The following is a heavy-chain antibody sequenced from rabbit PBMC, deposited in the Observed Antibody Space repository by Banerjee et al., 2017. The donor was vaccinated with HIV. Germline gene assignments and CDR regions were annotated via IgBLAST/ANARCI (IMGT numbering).Heavy chain of an antibody. CDR2: IYAGSSGST. CDR1: GIDFSSSYY. J-gene: IGHJ6*01. V-gene: IGHV1S45*01. CDR3: ARKPADFTSGYPL. Sequence: QEQLEESGGDLVKPEGSLTLTCTASGIDFSSSYYMCWVRQAPGKGLEWIACIYAGSSGSTYYASWAKGRFTISKTSSTTVTLQMTSLTAADTATYFCARKPADFTSGYPLWGPGTLVTVS. D-gene: IGHD1-1*01.